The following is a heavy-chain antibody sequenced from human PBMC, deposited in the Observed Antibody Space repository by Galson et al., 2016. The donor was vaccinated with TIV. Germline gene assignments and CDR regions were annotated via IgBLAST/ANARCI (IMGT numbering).Heavy chain of an antibody. V-gene: IGHV3-23*01. Sequence: SLRLSCAVSAFTFSNFAMSWVRQAPGKGLEWVSAISGRGDRTYYADSVKGRFTISRDNSKNTLYLQMNGLRVDDTAVYYCAKAHMGADYYGSGSLDYWGQGTLVTVSS. J-gene: IGHJ4*02. CDR1: AFTFSNFA. D-gene: IGHD3-10*01. CDR2: ISGRGDRT. CDR3: AKAHMGADYYGSGSLDY.